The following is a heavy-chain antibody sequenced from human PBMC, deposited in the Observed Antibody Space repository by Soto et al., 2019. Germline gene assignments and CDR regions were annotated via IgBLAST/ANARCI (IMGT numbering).Heavy chain of an antibody. D-gene: IGHD4-17*01. V-gene: IGHV4-34*02. CDR1: GGSFSGYY. J-gene: IGHJ4*02. Sequence: QVQLQQWGAGLLKPSETLSLTCAVYGGSFSGYYWSWIRQPPGKGLEWIGEINHSGSTNYNPSLKSRVTISVDTSKHQFSLKLSSVTAADTDVYYCARGGDYGYNYWGQGTLVTVSS. CDR3: ARGGDYGYNY. CDR2: INHSGST.